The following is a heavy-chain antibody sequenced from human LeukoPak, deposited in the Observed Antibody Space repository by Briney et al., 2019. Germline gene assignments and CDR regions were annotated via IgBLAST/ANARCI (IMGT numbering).Heavy chain of an antibody. CDR1: GGSISSYY. CDR3: ARVGYYDSSGVTPRG. CDR2: IYYSGST. V-gene: IGHV4-59*12. J-gene: IGHJ4*02. D-gene: IGHD3-22*01. Sequence: SETLSLTCTVSGGSISSYYWSWIRQPPGKGLEWIGYIYYSGSTNYNPSLKSRVTISVDTSKNQFSLKLSSVTAADTAVYYCARVGYYDSSGVTPRGWGQGTLVTVSS.